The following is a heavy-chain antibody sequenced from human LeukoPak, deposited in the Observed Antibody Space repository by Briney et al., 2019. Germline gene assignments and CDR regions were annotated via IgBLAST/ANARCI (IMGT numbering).Heavy chain of an antibody. CDR1: GGSFSGYY. CDR2: INHSGST. J-gene: IGHJ1*01. V-gene: IGHV4-34*01. CDR3: ARGPASYFKN. Sequence: SETLSLTCAVYGGSFSGYYWSWIRQPPGKXLEWIGEINHSGSTNYNPSLKSRVTISVDTSKNQFSLKLSSVTAADTAVYYCARGPASYFKNWGQGTLVTVSS.